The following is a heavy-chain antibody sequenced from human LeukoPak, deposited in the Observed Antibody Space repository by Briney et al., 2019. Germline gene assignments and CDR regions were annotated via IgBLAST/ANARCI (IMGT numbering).Heavy chain of an antibody. CDR1: GFTFSSYA. CDR2: ISSDGGST. CDR3: ARSGYCSGGSCYVDY. J-gene: IGHJ4*02. D-gene: IGHD2-15*01. V-gene: IGHV3-64*01. Sequence: GGSLRLSCAASGFTFSSYATHWVRQAPGKGLEYVSAISSDGGSTYYANSVKGRFTIFRDNSKNTLYLQMGSLRDEDMAVYYCARSGYCSGGSCYVDYWGQGALVTVSS.